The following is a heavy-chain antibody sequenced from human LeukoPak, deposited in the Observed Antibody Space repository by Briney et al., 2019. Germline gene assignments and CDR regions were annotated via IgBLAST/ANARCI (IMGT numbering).Heavy chain of an antibody. CDR1: VGSISSHY. J-gene: IGHJ4*02. CDR2: ISDIGSI. D-gene: IGHD2-8*02. Sequence: SETLSLTCTVSVGSISSHYWSWIRQPPGKGLEWIAYISDIGSINYNPSLKSRVTVSLDTSKNQFSLKLSSVTAADTAVYYCAGHHPRNTVDFWGQGTLVTVSS. CDR3: AGHHPRNTVDF. V-gene: IGHV4-59*08.